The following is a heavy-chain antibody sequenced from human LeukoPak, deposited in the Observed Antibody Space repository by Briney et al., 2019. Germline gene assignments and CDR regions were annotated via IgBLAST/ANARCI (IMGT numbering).Heavy chain of an antibody. Sequence: GGSLRLSCAASGFTFSDYNMYWVRQAPGKGLEWVSFIGTSTSTIYYADSVKGRFTISRDNAKNSLYLQMNSLGAEDTAVYYCARDRGYCRGTTCYAYYMDVWGTGTAVTVSS. CDR2: IGTSTSTI. V-gene: IGHV3-48*01. CDR3: ARDRGYCRGTTCYAYYMDV. J-gene: IGHJ6*03. CDR1: GFTFSDYN. D-gene: IGHD2-2*01.